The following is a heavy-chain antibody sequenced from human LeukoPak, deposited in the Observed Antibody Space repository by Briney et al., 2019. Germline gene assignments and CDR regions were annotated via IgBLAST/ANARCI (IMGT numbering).Heavy chain of an antibody. D-gene: IGHD6-13*01. CDR3: ARGGAAAGKVWFDP. Sequence: GGSLRLSCAASGFTFSSYSMNWVRQAPGKGLEWVSSISSSSSYIYYADSVKGRFTISRDNAKNSLYLQMNSLRAEDTAVYYCARGGAAAGKVWFDPWGQGTLVTVSS. CDR1: GFTFSSYS. V-gene: IGHV3-21*01. CDR2: ISSSSSYI. J-gene: IGHJ5*02.